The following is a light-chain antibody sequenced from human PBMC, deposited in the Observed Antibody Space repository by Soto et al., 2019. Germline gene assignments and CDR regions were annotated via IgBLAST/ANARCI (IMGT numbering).Light chain of an antibody. Sequence: EIVLTQSPGTLSLSPGERATLSCRASQSVSSSYLAWYQQNPGQAPRLLIYGASSRATGIPDRFSGTGSGTDFTLTISRLEPEDFAVYYCQQYDSSPKTFGQGTKVDSK. CDR3: QQYDSSPKT. CDR2: GAS. V-gene: IGKV3-20*01. CDR1: QSVSSSY. J-gene: IGKJ1*01.